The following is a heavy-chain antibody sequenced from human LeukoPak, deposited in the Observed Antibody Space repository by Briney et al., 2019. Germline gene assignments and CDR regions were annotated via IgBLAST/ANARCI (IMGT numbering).Heavy chain of an antibody. D-gene: IGHD6-13*01. J-gene: IGHJ1*01. V-gene: IGHV4-61*02. CDR3: ARGRGIAAAFFQH. Sequence: SETLSLTCTVSDSSISAGTYYWSWIRQPAGKGLEWIGRISTTGSTNYNPSLKSRVTISVDTSKNQFSLKLSSVTAADTAVYYCARGRGIAAAFFQHWGQGTLVTVSS. CDR2: ISTTGST. CDR1: DSSISAGTYY.